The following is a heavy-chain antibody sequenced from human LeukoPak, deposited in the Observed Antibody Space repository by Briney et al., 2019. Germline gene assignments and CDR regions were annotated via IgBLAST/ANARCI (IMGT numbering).Heavy chain of an antibody. CDR1: GGTFSSYA. J-gene: IGHJ4*02. Sequence: SVKVSCKASGGTFSSYAISWVRQAPGQGLEWMGGIIPIFGTANYAQKFQGRVTMTTDTSTSTAYMELRSLRSDDTAVYYCARDLHRYYDSSGYYWGQGTLVTVSS. V-gene: IGHV1-69*05. D-gene: IGHD3-22*01. CDR2: IIPIFGTA. CDR3: ARDLHRYYDSSGYY.